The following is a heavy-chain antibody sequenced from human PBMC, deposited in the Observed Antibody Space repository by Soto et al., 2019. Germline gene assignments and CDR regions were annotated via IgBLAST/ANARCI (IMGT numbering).Heavy chain of an antibody. Sequence: QVQLQESGPGLVKPSQTLSLTCTVSGDSISSGDYYWSLIRQSPGKGLEWIGYIYYSGSTYYNPSLKSRVTISVDTSKNQFSLKLRSVTAADTAVYYCARGYNWNYGRGAGSLLFDYWGHGTLVTVSS. D-gene: IGHD1-7*01. V-gene: IGHV4-30-4*01. CDR2: IYYSGST. CDR1: GDSISSGDYY. J-gene: IGHJ4*01. CDR3: ARGYNWNYGRGAGSLLFDY.